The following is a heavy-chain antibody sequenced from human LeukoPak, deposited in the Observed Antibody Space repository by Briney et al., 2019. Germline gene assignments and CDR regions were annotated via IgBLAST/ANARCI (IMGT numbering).Heavy chain of an antibody. J-gene: IGHJ4*02. CDR2: IKPDGSEI. CDR3: ARDLSGPSFY. Sequence: GGSLRLSCATSGFTFTSYGIHWVRQAPGKGLEWVVNIKPDGSEIYSVESVKGRFTISRDNAKDSLYLQMNSLRVEDTAVYYCARDLSGPSFYWGQGTLVTVSS. D-gene: IGHD2-15*01. CDR1: GFTFTSYG. V-gene: IGHV3-7*01.